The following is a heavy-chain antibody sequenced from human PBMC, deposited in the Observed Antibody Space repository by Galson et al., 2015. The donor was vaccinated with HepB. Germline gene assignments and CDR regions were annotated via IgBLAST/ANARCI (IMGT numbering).Heavy chain of an antibody. D-gene: IGHD2-2*01. V-gene: IGHV1-69*13. CDR3: ATTVVVPAAYYYYGTDV. CDR2: IIPIFGTA. J-gene: IGHJ6*02. Sequence: SVKVSCKASGGTFSSYAISWVRQAPGQGLEWMGGIIPIFGTANYAQKFQGRVTITADESTSTAYMGLSSLRSEDTAVYYCATTVVVPAAYYYYGTDVWGQGTTVTVSS. CDR1: GGTFSSYA.